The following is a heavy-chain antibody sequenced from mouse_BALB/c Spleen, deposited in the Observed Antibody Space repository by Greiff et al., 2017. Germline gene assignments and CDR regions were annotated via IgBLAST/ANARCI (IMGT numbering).Heavy chain of an antibody. D-gene: IGHD1-2*01. J-gene: IGHJ4*01. CDR3: ARSTAYAMDY. CDR1: GFTFSSFG. Sequence: DVHLVESGGGLVKPGGSLKLSCAASGFTFSSFGMHWVRQAPEKGLEWVAYISSGSSTIYYADTVKGRFTISRDNPKNTLFLQMTSLRSEDTAMYYCARSTAYAMDYWGQGTSVTVSS. CDR2: ISSGSSTI. V-gene: IGHV5-17*02.